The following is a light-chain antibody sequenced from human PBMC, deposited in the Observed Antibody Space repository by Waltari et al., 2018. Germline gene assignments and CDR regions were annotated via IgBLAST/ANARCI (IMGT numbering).Light chain of an antibody. CDR1: QSVRTF. Sequence: EVVLTQSPAILSLSPGERATLSCRASQSVRTFVAWYQQKPGQAPRLLIYDASNRATGIQARFSGSGSGTDFTLTISSLEPEDFAVYYCQQRSDWLTFGGGTRVEIK. CDR3: QQRSDWLT. J-gene: IGKJ4*01. CDR2: DAS. V-gene: IGKV3-11*01.